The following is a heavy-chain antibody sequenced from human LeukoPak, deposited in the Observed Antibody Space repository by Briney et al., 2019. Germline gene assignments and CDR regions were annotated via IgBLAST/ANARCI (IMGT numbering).Heavy chain of an antibody. Sequence: GASVKVSCKASGYTFTSYGISWVRQAPGQGLEWMGWISAYNGNTNYAQKLQGRVTMTTDTSTSTAYMELRSLRSDDTAVYYCARDRIGDIVVVPAADWFDPWGQGTLVTVSS. V-gene: IGHV1-18*01. D-gene: IGHD2-2*01. CDR2: ISAYNGNT. CDR1: GYTFTSYG. J-gene: IGHJ5*02. CDR3: ARDRIGDIVVVPAADWFDP.